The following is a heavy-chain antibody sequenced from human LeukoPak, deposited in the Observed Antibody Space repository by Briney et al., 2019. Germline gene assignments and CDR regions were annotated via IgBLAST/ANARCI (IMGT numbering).Heavy chain of an antibody. CDR2: ISGSGGST. CDR1: GFTVSSNY. D-gene: IGHD2-15*01. CDR3: ANQRCSGGSCYSYYYYMDV. V-gene: IGHV3-23*01. Sequence: GGSLRLSCAASGFTVSSNYMSWVRQAPGKGLEWVSAISGSGGSTYYADSVKGRFTISRDNSKNTLYLQMNSLRAEDTAVYYCANQRCSGGSCYSYYYYMDVWGKGTTVTISS. J-gene: IGHJ6*03.